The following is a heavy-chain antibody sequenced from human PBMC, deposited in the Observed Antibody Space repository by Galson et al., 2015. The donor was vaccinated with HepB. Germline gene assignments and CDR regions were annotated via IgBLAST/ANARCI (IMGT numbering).Heavy chain of an antibody. J-gene: IGHJ4*02. CDR3: AKDPVYYYGSGSYSVFDY. Sequence: SLRLSCAASGFRFSSYAMSWVRQAPGKGLEWVSSISGTGGSTYYGDSVKGRFTISRDNSQNTLYLQMNSLRAEDTAVYYCAKDPVYYYGSGSYSVFDYWGQGTLVTVSS. CDR1: GFRFSSYA. D-gene: IGHD3-10*01. V-gene: IGHV3-23*01. CDR2: ISGTGGST.